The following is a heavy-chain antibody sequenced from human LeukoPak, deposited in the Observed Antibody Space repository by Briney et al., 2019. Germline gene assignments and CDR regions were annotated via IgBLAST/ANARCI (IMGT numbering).Heavy chain of an antibody. J-gene: IGHJ4*02. D-gene: IGHD3-22*01. CDR3: ARTILEYYYDSNGRYYFDY. CDR1: GGSLSSFY. Sequence: PSETLSLTCTVSGGSLSSFYWSWIRQPPRKGLEWIGYIYYSGSTNYNPSLESRVTISVDTSKNQFSLKLSSVTAADTAVYYCARTILEYYYDSNGRYYFDYWGQGTLVTVSS. V-gene: IGHV4-59*01. CDR2: IYYSGST.